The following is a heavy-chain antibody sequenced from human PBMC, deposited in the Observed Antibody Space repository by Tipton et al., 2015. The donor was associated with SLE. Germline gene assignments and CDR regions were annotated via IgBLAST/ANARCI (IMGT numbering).Heavy chain of an antibody. Sequence: TLSLTCTVSGGSISSSSYYWGWIRQPPGKGLEWIGSIYYSGSTYYNPSLKSRVTISVDTSKNQFSLKLSSVTAADTAVYYCARAQNSSMGYWGQGTLVTVSS. V-gene: IGHV4-39*07. CDR3: ARAQNSSMGY. J-gene: IGHJ4*02. D-gene: IGHD1-7*01. CDR2: IYYSGST. CDR1: GGSISSSSYY.